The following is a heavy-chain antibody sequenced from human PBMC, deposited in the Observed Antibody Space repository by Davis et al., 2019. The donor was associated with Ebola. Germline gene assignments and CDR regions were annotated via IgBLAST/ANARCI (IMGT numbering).Heavy chain of an antibody. D-gene: IGHD3-10*01. CDR1: GYTFSNYG. CDR2: IGAYNGNT. CDR3: VRDRFGDSDY. J-gene: IGHJ4*02. Sequence: ASVKVSCKASGYTFSNYGINWVRQAPGQGLEWMGWIGAYNGNTKYAQTLQGRITITSDTSTSTVYMELRSLKSDDTAVYYCVRDRFGDSDYWGQGTLVTVSS. V-gene: IGHV1-18*04.